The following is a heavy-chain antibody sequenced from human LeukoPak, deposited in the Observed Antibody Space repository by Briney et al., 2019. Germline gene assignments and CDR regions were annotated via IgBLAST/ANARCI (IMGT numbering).Heavy chain of an antibody. V-gene: IGHV4-61*02. J-gene: IGHJ6*03. CDR3: ARSGIPGSGSYFHPSSSNYYMDV. Sequence: PSQTLSLTCTVSGGSNSSGSYYWSWIRQPAGKGLEWIGRIYTSGSTNYNPSLKSRVTISVDTSKNQFSLKLSSVTAADTAVYYCARSGIPGSGSYFHPSSSNYYMDVWGKGTTVTVSS. D-gene: IGHD3-10*01. CDR2: IYTSGST. CDR1: GGSNSSGSYY.